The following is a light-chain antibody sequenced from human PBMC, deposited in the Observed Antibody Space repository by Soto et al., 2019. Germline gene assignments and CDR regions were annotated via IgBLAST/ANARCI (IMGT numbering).Light chain of an antibody. CDR1: QSISSW. J-gene: IGKJ1*01. V-gene: IGKV1-5*03. CDR3: QQYNSFIWT. CDR2: KAS. Sequence: DIQMTQSPSTLSASVGDRVTIICRASQSISSWLAWYQQKPGKAPKLLISKASNLVSGVPSRFSGSGSGTEFNLTSSSLQAEDFATYYCQQYNSFIWTFGLGTKVDIK.